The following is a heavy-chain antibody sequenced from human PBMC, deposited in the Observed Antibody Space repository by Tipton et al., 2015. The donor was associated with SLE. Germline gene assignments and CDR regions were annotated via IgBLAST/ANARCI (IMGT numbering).Heavy chain of an antibody. CDR2: IHHSGST. CDR3: ARDSTSGWHDY. Sequence: TLSLTCTVSGGSISSYYWSWIRQPPGKGLEWIGYIHHSGSTSYSPSLRSRVTITVDTSKNRLSLKVNSVTAADTAVYYCARDSTSGWHDYWGQGTLVTVSS. V-gene: IGHV4-59*12. CDR1: GGSISSYY. D-gene: IGHD6-25*01. J-gene: IGHJ4*02.